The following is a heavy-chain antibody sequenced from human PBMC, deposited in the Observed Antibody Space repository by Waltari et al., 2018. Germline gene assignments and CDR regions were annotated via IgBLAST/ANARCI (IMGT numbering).Heavy chain of an antibody. V-gene: IGHV3-49*03. Sequence: EVQLVESGGGLVQPGRSLRLSCTASGFTFGDYAMSWFRQAPGKGREGVGFIRSKAYGGTTEYAASVKGRFTISRDDSKSIAYLQMNSLKTEDTAVYYCTRVEDYYDSSGYFDHWYFDLWGRGTLVTVSS. CDR1: GFTFGDYA. J-gene: IGHJ2*01. D-gene: IGHD3-22*01. CDR3: TRVEDYYDSSGYFDHWYFDL. CDR2: IRSKAYGGTT.